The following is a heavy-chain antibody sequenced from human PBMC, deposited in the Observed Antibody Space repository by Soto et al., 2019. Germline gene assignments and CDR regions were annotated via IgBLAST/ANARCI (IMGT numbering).Heavy chain of an antibody. CDR2: IYYSGST. D-gene: IGHD3-22*01. CDR1: GGSISSSSYY. J-gene: IGHJ4*02. CDR3: ARRIRYSSGYLDY. Sequence: SETLSLTCTVSGGSISSSSYYWGWIRQPPGKGLEWIGSIYYSGSTYYNPSLKSRVTISVDTSKNQFSLKLSSVTAADTAVYYCARRIRYSSGYLDYWGQGTLVTVSS. V-gene: IGHV4-39*01.